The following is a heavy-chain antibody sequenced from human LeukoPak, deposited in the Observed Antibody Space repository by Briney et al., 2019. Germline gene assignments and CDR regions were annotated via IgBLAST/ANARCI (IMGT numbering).Heavy chain of an antibody. D-gene: IGHD2-2*01. V-gene: IGHV3-23*01. CDR3: AKGDIVVVPAALIDY. Sequence: GGSLRLSCAASGLSFTSFAMSWVRQAPGKGLEWVSAISGSGGSTYYADSVKGRFTISRDNSKNTLYLQMNSLRAEDTAVYYCAKGDIVVVPAALIDYWGQGTLVTVSS. CDR2: ISGSGGST. CDR1: GLSFTSFA. J-gene: IGHJ4*02.